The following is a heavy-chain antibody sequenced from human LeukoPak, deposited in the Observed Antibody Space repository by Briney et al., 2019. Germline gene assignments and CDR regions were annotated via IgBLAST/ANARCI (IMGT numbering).Heavy chain of an antibody. CDR2: ISSSGSTI. CDR1: GFTFSDYY. J-gene: IGHJ6*03. D-gene: IGHD2-2*01. Sequence: GGSLRLSCAASGFTFSDYYMSWIRQAPGKGLEWVSYISSSGSTIYYADSVKGRFTISRDNAKNSLYLQMNSLRAEDTAVYYCARDAYRPDYYYYMDVWGKGTTVTVSS. V-gene: IGHV3-11*01. CDR3: ARDAYRPDYYYYMDV.